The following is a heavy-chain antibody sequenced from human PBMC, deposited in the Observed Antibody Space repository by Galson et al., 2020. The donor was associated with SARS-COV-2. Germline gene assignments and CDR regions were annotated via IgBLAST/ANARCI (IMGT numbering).Heavy chain of an antibody. V-gene: IGHV3-9*01. CDR1: GFTIDDYA. CDR2: ISWNSGSI. CDR3: ATIAARPYYMDV. D-gene: IGHD6-6*01. J-gene: IGHJ6*03. Sequence: GGSLRLSCAASGFTIDDYAMHWVRQAPGKGLEWVSGISWNSGSIGYADSVKGRFTISRDNAKNSLYLQMNSLRAEDTALYYCATIAARPYYMDVWGKGTTVTVSS.